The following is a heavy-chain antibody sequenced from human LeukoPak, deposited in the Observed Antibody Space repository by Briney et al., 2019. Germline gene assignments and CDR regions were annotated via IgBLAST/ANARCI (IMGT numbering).Heavy chain of an antibody. CDR3: ARRGGSGRAFDI. Sequence: SETLSLTCTVSGGSHSSSSYYLGWIRQPPGKGLEWIGDISYSGSTYYSPSLKSRVTTPVDTSKNQFSLKLNSVTATDTAVYYCARRGGSGRAFDIWGQGTMVTVSS. J-gene: IGHJ3*02. CDR2: ISYSGST. CDR1: GGSHSSSSYY. V-gene: IGHV4-39*01. D-gene: IGHD1-26*01.